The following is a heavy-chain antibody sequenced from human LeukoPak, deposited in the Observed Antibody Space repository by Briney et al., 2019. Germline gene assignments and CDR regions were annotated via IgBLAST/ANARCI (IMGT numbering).Heavy chain of an antibody. CDR2: IYYSGST. CDR3: ARSAIDAFDI. V-gene: IGHV4-59*08. CDR1: GGSISSYY. Sequence: SETLSLTCTVSGGSISSYYWSWIRQPPGKGLEWIGYIYYSGSTNYNPSLKSRVTISVDTSKNQFSLKLSSVTAADTAVYYCARSAIDAFDIWGQGTMVTVSS. J-gene: IGHJ3*02. D-gene: IGHD6-25*01.